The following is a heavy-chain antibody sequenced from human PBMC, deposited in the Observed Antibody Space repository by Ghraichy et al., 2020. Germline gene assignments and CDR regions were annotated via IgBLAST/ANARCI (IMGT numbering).Heavy chain of an antibody. CDR1: GGSISSSSYY. J-gene: IGHJ1*01. CDR3: AIQLLAVRLEYFED. Sequence: SETLSLTCSVSGGSISSSSYYWGWNRQPPGKGLEWIGSIYYSGSTYDNPSLKSRVTTSVDTSKNQFLLQLRSVAAADTAVYYCAIQLLAVRLEYFEDWGQGTLVTVSS. CDR2: IYYSGST. D-gene: IGHD2-8*02. V-gene: IGHV4-39*01.